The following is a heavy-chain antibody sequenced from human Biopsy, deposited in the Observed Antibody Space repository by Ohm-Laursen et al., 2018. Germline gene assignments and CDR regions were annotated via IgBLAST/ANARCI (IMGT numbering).Heavy chain of an antibody. CDR2: INHSGST. Sequence: GTLSLTCAVSGGSFSGTYWSWIRQTPGKGLEWIGEINHSGSTKYNPSFESRVTISVDTSKNQFSLNLFSVTAADAARYFCARGEYYAYWSGARKLNYFDYWGQGTLVIVSS. CDR1: GGSFSGTY. J-gene: IGHJ4*02. D-gene: IGHD3-3*01. CDR3: ARGEYYAYWSGARKLNYFDY. V-gene: IGHV4-34*01.